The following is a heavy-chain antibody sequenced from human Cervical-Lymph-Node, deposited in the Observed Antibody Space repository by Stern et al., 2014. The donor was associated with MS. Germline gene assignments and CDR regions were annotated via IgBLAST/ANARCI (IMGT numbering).Heavy chain of an antibody. Sequence: EVQLVESGGGLVKPGGSLRLSCAASGFSFTNAWMSWVRQAPGKGLEWVGRFKSKTDGGTTDYAAPVKGRFTISRDDSKNTLYLQINSLKTEDTAVYYCTTAVTPSPFDYWGQGTLVTVPP. CDR1: GFSFTNAW. V-gene: IGHV3-15*01. D-gene: IGHD4-17*01. CDR3: TTAVTPSPFDY. CDR2: FKSKTDGGTT. J-gene: IGHJ4*02.